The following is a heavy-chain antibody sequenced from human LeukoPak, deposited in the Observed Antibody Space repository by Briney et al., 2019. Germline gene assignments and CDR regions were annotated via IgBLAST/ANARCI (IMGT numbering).Heavy chain of an antibody. D-gene: IGHD3-22*01. CDR2: IYHSGST. V-gene: IGHV4-59*01. J-gene: IGHJ4*02. CDR1: GDSISSYY. CDR3: ARGGRGYYFHY. Sequence: PSETLSLTCTVSGDSISSYYWSWIRQPPGKGLEWIGYIYHSGSTNYNPSLKSRVTISVDTSKNQFSLKLSSVTAADTAVYYCARGGRGYYFHYWGQGTLVTVSS.